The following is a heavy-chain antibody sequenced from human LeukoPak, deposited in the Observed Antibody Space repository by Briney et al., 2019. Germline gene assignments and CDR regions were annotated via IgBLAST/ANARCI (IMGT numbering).Heavy chain of an antibody. CDR3: ARLLVFYGYSYGHDAFDI. CDR1: GGSISSSNW. V-gene: IGHV4-4*02. Sequence: SGTLSLTCAVSGGSISSSNWWSWVRQPPGKGLEWIGEIYHSGSTNYNPSLKSRVTISVDKSKNQFSLKLSSVTAADTAVYYCARLLVFYGYSYGHDAFDIWGQGTMVTVSS. CDR2: IYHSGST. D-gene: IGHD5-18*01. J-gene: IGHJ3*02.